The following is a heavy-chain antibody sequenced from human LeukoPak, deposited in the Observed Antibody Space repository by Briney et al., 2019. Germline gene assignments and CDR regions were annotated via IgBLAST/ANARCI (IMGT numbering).Heavy chain of an antibody. CDR2: FDPEVGET. D-gene: IGHD1-26*01. J-gene: IGHJ6*02. V-gene: IGHV1-24*01. Sequence: ASVKVSCKVSGYTLTELSMHWVRQAPGKGLEWMGGFDPEVGETIYAQKFQGRVTMTEDTSTDTAYMELSSLRSEDTAVYYCATDNLGGSSPKYYYYYYGMDVWGQGTTVTVSS. CDR1: GYTLTELS. CDR3: ATDNLGGSSPKYYYYYYGMDV.